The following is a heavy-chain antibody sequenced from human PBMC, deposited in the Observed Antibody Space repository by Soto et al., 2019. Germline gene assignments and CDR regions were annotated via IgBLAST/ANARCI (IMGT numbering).Heavy chain of an antibody. CDR3: AKDDGSSYYFDY. V-gene: IGHV3-23*01. Sequence: GGSLRLSCAASGFTFSSYAMSWVCQAPGKGLEWVSAISGSGGSTYYADSVKGRFTISRDNSKNTLYLQMNSLRAEDTAVYYCAKDDGSSYYFDYWGQGTLVTVSS. J-gene: IGHJ4*02. D-gene: IGHD6-6*01. CDR1: GFTFSSYA. CDR2: ISGSGGST.